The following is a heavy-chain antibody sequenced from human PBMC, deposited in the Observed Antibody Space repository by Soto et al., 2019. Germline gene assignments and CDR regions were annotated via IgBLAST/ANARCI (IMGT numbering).Heavy chain of an antibody. CDR1: GYTFTSYD. CDR3: ARGQVMNYDFWSGYSPHYYYYGMDV. Sequence: ASVKVSCKASGYTFTSYDINWVRQATGQGLEWMGWMNPNSGNTGYAQKFQGRVTMTRNTSISTAYMELSSLRSEDRAVYYCARGQVMNYDFWSGYSPHYYYYGMDVWGQGTTVTVSS. CDR2: MNPNSGNT. V-gene: IGHV1-8*01. D-gene: IGHD3-3*01. J-gene: IGHJ6*02.